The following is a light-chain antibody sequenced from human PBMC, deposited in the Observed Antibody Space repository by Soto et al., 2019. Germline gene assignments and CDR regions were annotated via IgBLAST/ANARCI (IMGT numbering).Light chain of an antibody. V-gene: IGLV3-1*01. CDR3: EAWDNNTDV. CDR2: QDR. Sequence: SYELTQPPSVSVSPGQTASITCSGHKLGDKYTCWYQQKPGQSPVLVIYQDRKRPSGIPERFSGSNSGNTATLTISGTQTMDEADYYCEAWDNNTDVFGGGTQLTVL. CDR1: KLGDKY. J-gene: IGLJ2*01.